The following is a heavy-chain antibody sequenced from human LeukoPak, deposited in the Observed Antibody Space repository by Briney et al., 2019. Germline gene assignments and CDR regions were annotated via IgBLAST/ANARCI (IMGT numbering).Heavy chain of an antibody. CDR2: IRQDGTEK. CDR3: AKDLAVTAAGYFDY. D-gene: IGHD4-17*01. J-gene: IGHJ4*02. CDR1: GFTFSSYW. Sequence: GGSLRLSCAASGFTFSSYWMSWVRQAPGKGLEWVANIRQDGTEKYYVGSVKGRFTISRDNSNNTLYLQMNSLRAEDTAVYYCAKDLAVTAAGYFDYWGQGTLVTVSS. V-gene: IGHV3-7*03.